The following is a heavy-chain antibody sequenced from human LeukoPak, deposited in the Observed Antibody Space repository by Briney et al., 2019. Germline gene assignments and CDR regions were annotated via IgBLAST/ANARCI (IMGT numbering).Heavy chain of an antibody. J-gene: IGHJ4*02. CDR3: ASGRYSYGY. D-gene: IGHD5-18*01. CDR2: INHSGST. V-gene: IGHV4-34*01. CDR1: GGSFSGYY. Sequence: SETLSLTCAVYGGSFSGYYWSWIRQPPGKGLEWIGEINHSGSTNYNPSLKSRVTISVDTSKNQFSLKLSSVTAADTAVYYCASGRYSYGYWGQGTLVTVPS.